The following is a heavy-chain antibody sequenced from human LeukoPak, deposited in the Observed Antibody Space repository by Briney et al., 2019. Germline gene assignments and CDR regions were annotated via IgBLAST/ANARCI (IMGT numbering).Heavy chain of an antibody. CDR2: IIPIFGTA. CDR1: GYTFTSYG. CDR3: AREGEEIAFDP. J-gene: IGHJ5*02. V-gene: IGHV1-69*05. D-gene: IGHD5-24*01. Sequence: SVKVSCKASGYTFTSYGISWVRQAPGQGLEWMGGIIPIFGTANYAQKFQGGVTITTDESTSTAYMELSSLRSEDTAVYYCAREGEEIAFDPWGQGTLVTVSS.